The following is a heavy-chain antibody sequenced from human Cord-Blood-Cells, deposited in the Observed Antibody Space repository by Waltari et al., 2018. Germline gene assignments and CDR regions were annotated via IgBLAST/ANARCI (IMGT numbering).Heavy chain of an antibody. CDR1: GFTFSSYA. J-gene: IGHJ4*02. D-gene: IGHD6-19*01. V-gene: IGHV3-30-3*01. Sequence: QVQLVESGGGVVQPGRSLRLSCAASGFTFSSYAMHWVRQAPGRGLEWVAVRSYDGGNKYYADSVKGRFTISRDNSKNTLYLQMNSLRAEDTAVYYWATIAVAGSYFDYWGQGTLVTVSS. CDR3: ATIAVAGSYFDY. CDR2: RSYDGGNK.